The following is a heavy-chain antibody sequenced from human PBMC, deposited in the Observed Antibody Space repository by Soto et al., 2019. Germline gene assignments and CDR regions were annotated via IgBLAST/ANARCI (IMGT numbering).Heavy chain of an antibody. Sequence: LRLSCAASGFIFDDYAMHWVRQAPGKGVEWVSVISGNSGSLGYADSVKGRFTISRDNAKNSLYLQMNSLRAEDTALYYCAKDRYSSSAYYYYGMDAWGQGTTVTVSS. J-gene: IGHJ6*02. CDR1: GFIFDDYA. V-gene: IGHV3-9*01. CDR3: AKDRYSSSAYYYYGMDA. D-gene: IGHD6-6*01. CDR2: ISGNSGSL.